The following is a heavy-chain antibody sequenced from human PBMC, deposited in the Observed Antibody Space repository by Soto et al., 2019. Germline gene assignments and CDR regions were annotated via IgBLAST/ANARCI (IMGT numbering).Heavy chain of an antibody. V-gene: IGHV4-34*01. CDR3: ARPSVYSGYYPY. CDR2: INHSGST. Sequence: QVQLQQWGAGLLKPSETLSLTCAVYGGSFSGYYWSWIRQPPGKGLEWIGEINHSGSTNYNPSLKSRVTISVDTSKNQFSLKLSSVTAADTAVYYCARPSVYSGYYPYCVQGTLVTVSS. CDR1: GGSFSGYY. D-gene: IGHD3-22*01. J-gene: IGHJ4*02.